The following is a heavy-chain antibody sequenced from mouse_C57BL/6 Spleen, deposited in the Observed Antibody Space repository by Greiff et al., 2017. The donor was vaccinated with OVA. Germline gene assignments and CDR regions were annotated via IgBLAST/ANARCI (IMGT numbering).Heavy chain of an antibody. J-gene: IGHJ3*01. CDR3: ARKGYAPGAWFAY. Sequence: VQLQQSGPGLVQPSQSLSITCTVSGFSLTSYGVHWVRQSPGKGLEWLGVIWSGGSTDYNAAFISRLSISKDNSKSQVFFKMNRLQADDTAIYYCARKGYAPGAWFAYWGQGTLVTVSA. D-gene: IGHD2-10*02. CDR1: GFSLTSYG. V-gene: IGHV2-2*01. CDR2: IWSGGST.